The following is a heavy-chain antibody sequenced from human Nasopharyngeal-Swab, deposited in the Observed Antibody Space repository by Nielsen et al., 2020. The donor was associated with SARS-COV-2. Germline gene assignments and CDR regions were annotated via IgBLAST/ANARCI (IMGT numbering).Heavy chain of an antibody. V-gene: IGHV4-39*07. J-gene: IGHJ5*02. CDR3: ARAIKIFGAVVGSFDP. D-gene: IGHD3-3*01. CDR2: NYYGGTN. Sequence: SETLSLTCTVSGGSMTSNNYNWGWIRQPPEKGLEWIGSNYYGGTNYYNPSPKSRVTISLDTSKNQFSLKLNSLTAADTAVYFCARAIKIFGAVVGSFDPWGQGALVTVSS. CDR1: GGSMTSNNYN.